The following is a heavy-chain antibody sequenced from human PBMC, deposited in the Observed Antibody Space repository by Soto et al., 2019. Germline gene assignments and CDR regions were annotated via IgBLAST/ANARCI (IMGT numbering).Heavy chain of an antibody. D-gene: IGHD4-17*01. CDR1: GFTFGDYT. V-gene: IGHV3-49*03. Sequence: GGSLRLSCTASGFTFGDYTMASFRQAPGGGLEWVRFIRSKAYGGTTEYAASVRGRFTISRDDSKSIAYLQMNRLQSEDTAVYYCARDVASYDYGDFYGMDVWGQGTTVTVSS. CDR2: IRSKAYGGTT. J-gene: IGHJ6*02. CDR3: ARDVASYDYGDFYGMDV.